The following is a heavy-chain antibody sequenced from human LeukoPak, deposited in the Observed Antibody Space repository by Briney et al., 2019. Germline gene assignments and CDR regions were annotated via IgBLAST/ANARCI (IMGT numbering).Heavy chain of an antibody. CDR3: AREEHGDY. D-gene: IGHD1/OR15-1a*01. CDR2: IFPGDSDT. CDR1: GYTFTNYW. Sequence: GESLKISCKGSGYTFTNYWIGWVRQMPGKGLEWMGVIFPGDSDTRYSPSSQGRVTISADKSITTAYLQWSSLKASDTAMYYCAREEHGDYWGQGTLVTVSS. V-gene: IGHV5-51*01. J-gene: IGHJ4*02.